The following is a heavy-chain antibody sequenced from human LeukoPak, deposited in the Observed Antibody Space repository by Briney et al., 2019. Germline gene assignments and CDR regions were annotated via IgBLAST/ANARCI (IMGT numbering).Heavy chain of an antibody. J-gene: IGHJ4*02. D-gene: IGHD3-10*01. CDR2: IYSGGST. Sequence: PGGSLRLSCAASGFTFSTYWMSWVRQAPGKGLEWVSVIYSGGSTYYADSVKGRFTISRDNSKNTLYLQMNSLRAEDTAVYYCARVRVPLHGSGSYYSAPFDYWGQGTLVTVSS. CDR1: GFTFSTYW. V-gene: IGHV3-66*01. CDR3: ARVRVPLHGSGSYYSAPFDY.